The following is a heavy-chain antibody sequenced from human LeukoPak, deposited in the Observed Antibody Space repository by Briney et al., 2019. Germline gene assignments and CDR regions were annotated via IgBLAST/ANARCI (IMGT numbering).Heavy chain of an antibody. V-gene: IGHV7-4-1*02. CDR2: INTNTGNP. D-gene: IGHD3-10*01. Sequence: PWASVKVSCKASGYTFTSYAMNWVRQAPGQGLEWMGWINTNTGNPTYAQGFTGRFVFSLDTSVSTAYLQISSLKAEDTAVYYCASLYYGSGSYYNFGSVFDYWGQGTLVTVSS. J-gene: IGHJ4*02. CDR1: GYTFTSYA. CDR3: ASLYYGSGSYYNFGSVFDY.